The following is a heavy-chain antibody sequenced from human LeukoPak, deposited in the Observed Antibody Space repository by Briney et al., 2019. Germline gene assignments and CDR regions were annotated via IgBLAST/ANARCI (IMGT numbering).Heavy chain of an antibody. J-gene: IGHJ6*03. V-gene: IGHV1-46*01. CDR2: INPSGDST. Sequence: ASVKVSCKASGYTFTSYYMHWVRQAPGQGLEWMGIINPSGDSTSYAQKFQGRVTMTRDTSTSTVYMELSSLRSEDTAVYYCARSVTTHLSYYYYYMDVWGKGTTVTVSS. CDR1: GYTFTSYY. D-gene: IGHD4-17*01. CDR3: ARSVTTHLSYYYYYMDV.